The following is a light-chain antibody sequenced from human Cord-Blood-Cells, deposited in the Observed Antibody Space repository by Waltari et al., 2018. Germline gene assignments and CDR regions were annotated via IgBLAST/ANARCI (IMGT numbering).Light chain of an antibody. V-gene: IGLV1-47*01. CDR1: SSNIGSNY. J-gene: IGLJ3*02. CDR3: AAWDDSPSGSWV. Sequence: QSVLTQPPSASGTPGQRVTISCSGSSSNIGSNYVYWYQQLPGTAPKLLIYRNNQRPSGVPDRFSGSKSGTSASLAISGLRSEDEADYYCAAWDDSPSGSWVFGGGTKLTVL. CDR2: RNN.